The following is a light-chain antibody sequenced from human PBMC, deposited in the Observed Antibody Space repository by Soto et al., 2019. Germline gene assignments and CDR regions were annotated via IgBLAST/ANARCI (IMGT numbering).Light chain of an antibody. V-gene: IGKV1-5*01. Sequence: DIQMTQSPSTLSASVGDGVTITCRASQNISVWLAWYQQRPGQAPKFLIYDASNLETGVSSRFSSSGSGTEFTLTIRSLHHDDFATYYHQQYNSSSPTFGQGTKIEIK. J-gene: IGKJ2*01. CDR3: QQYNSSSPT. CDR2: DAS. CDR1: QNISVW.